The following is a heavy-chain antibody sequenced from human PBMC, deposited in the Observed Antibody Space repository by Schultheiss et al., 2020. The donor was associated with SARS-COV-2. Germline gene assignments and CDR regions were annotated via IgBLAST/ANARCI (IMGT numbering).Heavy chain of an antibody. CDR3: ARAGYEGPFDC. Sequence: SQTLSLTCTVSGGSISSYYWSWIRQPPGKGLEWIGYIYYSGSTYYNPSLKSRVTLSVDTSKNQFSLRLSSVTAADTAVYYCARAGYEGPFDCWGQGTLVTVSS. CDR2: IYYSGST. CDR1: GGSISSYY. J-gene: IGHJ4*02. D-gene: IGHD5-12*01. V-gene: IGHV4-59*04.